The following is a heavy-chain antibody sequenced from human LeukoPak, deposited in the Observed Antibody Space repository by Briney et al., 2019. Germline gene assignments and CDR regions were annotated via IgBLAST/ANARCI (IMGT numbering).Heavy chain of an antibody. CDR3: AKVMPLYQLQWGLYDY. J-gene: IGHJ4*02. CDR2: ISYDGSNK. Sequence: PGGSLRLSCAASGFTFSSYAMHWVRQAPGKGLEWVAVISYDGSNKYYADSVKGRFTISRGNSKNTLYLQMNSLRAEDTAVYYCAKVMPLYQLQWGLYDYWGQGTLVTVSS. CDR1: GFTFSSYA. D-gene: IGHD2-2*01. V-gene: IGHV3-30-3*01.